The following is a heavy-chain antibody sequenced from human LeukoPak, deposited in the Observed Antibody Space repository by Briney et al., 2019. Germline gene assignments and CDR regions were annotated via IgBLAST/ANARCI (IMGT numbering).Heavy chain of an antibody. CDR1: GGSISSYY. V-gene: IGHV4-59*01. J-gene: IGHJ4*02. CDR3: ARDYSGSLDY. Sequence: SETLSLTCTVSGGSISSYYWSWIRQPPGKGLEWIGYSQNSGCTNCNPSLKSRVTISVDTSKNQFSLKPSSVTAADTAVYYCARDYSGSLDYWGQGTLVTVSS. CDR2: SQNSGCT. D-gene: IGHD3-10*01.